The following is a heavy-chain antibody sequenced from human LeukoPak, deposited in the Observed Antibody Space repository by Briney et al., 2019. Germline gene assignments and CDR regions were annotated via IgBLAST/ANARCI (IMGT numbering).Heavy chain of an antibody. D-gene: IGHD2-15*01. V-gene: IGHV4-59*12. CDR1: GGSISSYY. CDR3: ARRVGYCSGGSCLLYYFDY. Sequence: PSETLSLTCTVSGGSISSYYWSWIRQPPGKGLEWIGYIYHSGSTYYNPSLKSRVTISVDRSKNQFSLKLSSVTAADTAVYYCARRVGYCSGGSCLLYYFDYWGQGTLVTVSS. J-gene: IGHJ4*02. CDR2: IYHSGST.